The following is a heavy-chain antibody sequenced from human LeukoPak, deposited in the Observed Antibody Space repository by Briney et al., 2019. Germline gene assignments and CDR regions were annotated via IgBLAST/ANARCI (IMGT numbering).Heavy chain of an antibody. D-gene: IGHD2-21*01. CDR1: GGSVSSGDYY. J-gene: IGHJ4*02. CDR2: IYYSGST. Sequence: SETLSLTCSVSGGSVSSGDYYRNWIRRPPGKGLEWVGYIYYSGSTNYNPSLKSRLSISVDRSKNQFSLKLKSVTAADTAVYYCARDNSALDYWGQGTLVTVSS. CDR3: ARDNSALDY. V-gene: IGHV4-61*08.